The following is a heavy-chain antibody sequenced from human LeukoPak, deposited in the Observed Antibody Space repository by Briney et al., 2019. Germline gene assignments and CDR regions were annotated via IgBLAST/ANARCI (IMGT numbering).Heavy chain of an antibody. V-gene: IGHV4-38-2*02. D-gene: IGHD3-10*01. CDR3: ARTMVRGVIRVGAFDI. CDR2: IYHSGST. Sequence: SETLSLTCTVSGYSISSGYYWGWIRQPPGKGLEWIGSIYHSGSTYYNPSLKSRVTISVDTSKNQFSLKLSSVTAADTAVYYCARTMVRGVIRVGAFDIWGQGTMVTVSS. CDR1: GYSISSGYY. J-gene: IGHJ3*02.